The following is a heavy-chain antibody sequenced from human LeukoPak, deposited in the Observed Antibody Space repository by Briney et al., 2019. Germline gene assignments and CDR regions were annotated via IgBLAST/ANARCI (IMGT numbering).Heavy chain of an antibody. CDR2: IKQDGSKK. V-gene: IGHV3-7*04. J-gene: IGHJ4*02. CDR3: TRVGYIDEGIDY. Sequence: WVRQAPGKGLEWVANIKQDGSKKSYVDSVKGRFTISRDNAKNSLYLQMNSLRAEDTAIYYCTRVGYIDEGIDYWGQGTLVTVSS. D-gene: IGHD5-24*01.